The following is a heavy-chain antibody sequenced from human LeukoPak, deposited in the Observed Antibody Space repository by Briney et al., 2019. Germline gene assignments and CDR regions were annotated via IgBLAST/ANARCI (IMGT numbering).Heavy chain of an antibody. CDR1: GFTFSDYY. D-gene: IGHD5-12*01. CDR2: IRNSSSYT. CDR3: ARGTIVATMSEYFAY. J-gene: IGHJ4*02. V-gene: IGHV3-11*03. Sequence: PGGSLRLSCAASGFTFSDYYMTWIRQAPGKGLEWVSYIRNSSSYTNYADSVKGRFTISRDNAKNSLYLQMNSLRAEDTAVYYCARGTIVATMSEYFAYWGQGTLVTVSS.